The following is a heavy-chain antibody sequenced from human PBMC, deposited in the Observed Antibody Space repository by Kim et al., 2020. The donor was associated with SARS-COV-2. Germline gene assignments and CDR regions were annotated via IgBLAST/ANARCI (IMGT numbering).Heavy chain of an antibody. J-gene: IGHJ4*02. V-gene: IGHV1-46*01. CDR3: AGSGITGTYFDY. Sequence: SYAQKYQGRVTMTRDTSTSTVYMELSSLRSEDTAVYYCAGSGITGTYFDYWGQGTLVTVSS. D-gene: IGHD1-20*01.